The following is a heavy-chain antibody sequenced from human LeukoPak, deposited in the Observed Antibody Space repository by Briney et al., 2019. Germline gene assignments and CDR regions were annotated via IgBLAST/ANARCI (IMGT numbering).Heavy chain of an antibody. CDR2: INAGNGNT. CDR3: ARDGSYYDSSGYYYLY. D-gene: IGHD3-22*01. J-gene: IGHJ4*02. V-gene: IGHV1-3*01. Sequence: ASVKVSCKASGYTFTSYAMHWVRQAPGQGLEWMGWINAGNGNTKYSQKFQGRVTITRATSASTAYMELSSLRSEDTAVYYCARDGSYYDSSGYYYLYWGQGTLVTVSS. CDR1: GYTFTSYA.